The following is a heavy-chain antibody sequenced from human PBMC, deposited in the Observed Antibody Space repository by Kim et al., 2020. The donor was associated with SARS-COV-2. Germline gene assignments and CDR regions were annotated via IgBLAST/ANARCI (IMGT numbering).Heavy chain of an antibody. J-gene: IGHJ6*03. CDR2: IKSKTDGGTT. CDR1: GFTFSNAW. D-gene: IGHD3-22*01. Sequence: GGSLRLSCAASGFTFSNAWMSWVRQAPGKGLEWVGRIKSKTDGGTTDYAAPVKGRFTISRDDSKNTLYLQMNSLKTEDTAVYYCTRAYYYDSSGPHLYYYYYYMDVWGKGTTVTVSS. V-gene: IGHV3-15*01. CDR3: TRAYYYDSSGPHLYYYYYYMDV.